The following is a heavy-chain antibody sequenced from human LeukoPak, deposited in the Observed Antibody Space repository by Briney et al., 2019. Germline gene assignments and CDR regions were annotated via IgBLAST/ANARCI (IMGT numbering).Heavy chain of an antibody. D-gene: IGHD3-22*01. CDR1: GFTFSSYW. J-gene: IGHJ5*02. V-gene: IGHV3-74*01. CDR3: ARRCYDSSGNYPFDP. Sequence: GGSLRLSCAASGFTFSSYWMHWVRQAPGKGLVWVSRIKSDGSGTSYADSVKGRFTISRDNAKNTLYLQMNSLRAEDTAVYYCARRCYDSSGNYPFDPWGQGTLVTVSS. CDR2: IKSDGSGT.